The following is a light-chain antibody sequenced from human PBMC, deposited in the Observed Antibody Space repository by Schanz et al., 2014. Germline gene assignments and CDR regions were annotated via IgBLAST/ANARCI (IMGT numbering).Light chain of an antibody. CDR3: SSYTATSNVL. CDR1: SSDVGGYNY. Sequence: QSALTQPPSASGSPGQSVTISCTGTSSDVGGYNYVSWYQQHPGKAPKLMIYEVSERPSGVPDRFSGSKSVNTASLTVSGLQADDEADYYCSSYTATSNVLFGGGTKLTVL. J-gene: IGLJ3*02. CDR2: EVS. V-gene: IGLV2-8*01.